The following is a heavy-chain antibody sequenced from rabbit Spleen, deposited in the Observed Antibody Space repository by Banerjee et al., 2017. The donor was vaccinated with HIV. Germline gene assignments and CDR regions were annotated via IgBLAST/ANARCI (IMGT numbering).Heavy chain of an antibody. V-gene: IGHV1S40*01. CDR1: GFSFSGNFY. J-gene: IGHJ3*01. CDR2: IYAGSSGST. Sequence: QSLEESGGDLVKPGASLTLTCTASGFSFSGNFYMFWVRQAPGKGLEWIASIYAGSSGSTYYASWAKGRFTISKPSSTTVTLQMTSLTAADTATYFCARDLYSDYDGYAYGFGLWGQGTLVTVS. CDR3: ARDLYSDYDGYAYGFGL. D-gene: IGHD6-1*01.